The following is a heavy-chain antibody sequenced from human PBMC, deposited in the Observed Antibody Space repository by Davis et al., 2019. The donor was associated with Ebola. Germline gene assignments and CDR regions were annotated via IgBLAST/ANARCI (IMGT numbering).Heavy chain of an antibody. J-gene: IGHJ6*02. CDR1: GFTFTSHF. D-gene: IGHD3-10*01. CDR2: ISSSSTYI. Sequence: PGGSLRLSCAASGFTFTSHFIHWVRQAPGKGLEWVSSISSSSTYIYYIDSVKGRFTISRDNAKNSAYLQMNSLRAEDTAVYYCARDQGYFGSGLESYAMDVWGQGTTVTVSS. V-gene: IGHV3-21*01. CDR3: ARDQGYFGSGLESYAMDV.